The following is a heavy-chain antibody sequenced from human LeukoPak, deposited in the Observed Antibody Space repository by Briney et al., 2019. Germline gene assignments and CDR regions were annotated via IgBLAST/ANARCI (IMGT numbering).Heavy chain of an antibody. V-gene: IGHV3-30*18. CDR2: ISYDGSNK. D-gene: IGHD7-27*01. J-gene: IGHJ4*02. Sequence: PGGSLRLSCAASGFTFSSYAMSWVRQAPGKGLEWVAVISYDGSNKYYADSVKGRFTISRDNSKNTLYLQMNSLRAEDTAVYYCAKDHLVLGMLDYWGQGTLVTVSS. CDR3: AKDHLVLGMLDY. CDR1: GFTFSSYA.